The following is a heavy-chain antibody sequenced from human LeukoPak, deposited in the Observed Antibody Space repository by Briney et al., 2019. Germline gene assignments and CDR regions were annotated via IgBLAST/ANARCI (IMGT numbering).Heavy chain of an antibody. CDR1: GFTFSSYS. CDR2: ISSSSSYI. CDR3: ARGLYDSSGYYRYYYYMDV. J-gene: IGHJ6*03. V-gene: IGHV3-21*01. D-gene: IGHD3-22*01. Sequence: GGSLRLSCAASGFTFSSYSVNWVRQAPGKGLEWVSSISSSSSYIYYADSVKGRFTISRDNAKNSLYLQMNSLRAEDTAVYYCARGLYDSSGYYRYYYYMDVWGKGTTVTVSS.